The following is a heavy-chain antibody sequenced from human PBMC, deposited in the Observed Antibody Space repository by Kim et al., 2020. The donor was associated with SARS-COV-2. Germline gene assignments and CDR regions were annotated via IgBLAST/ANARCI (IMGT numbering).Heavy chain of an antibody. D-gene: IGHD3-3*01. Sequence: SETLSLTCTVSGGSISSGGYYWSWIRQHPGKGLEWIGYIYYSGSTYYNPSLKNRFTISVDTSKNQFSLKLRSVTAADTAVYYCARTITIFGVVVRELFDTWGQGTLVTVSS. CDR1: GGSISSGGYY. CDR2: IYYSGST. V-gene: IGHV4-31*03. CDR3: ARTITIFGVVVRELFDT. J-gene: IGHJ5*02.